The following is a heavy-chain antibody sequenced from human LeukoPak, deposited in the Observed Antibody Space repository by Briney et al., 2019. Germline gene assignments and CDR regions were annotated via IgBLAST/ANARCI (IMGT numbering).Heavy chain of an antibody. J-gene: IGHJ4*02. CDR2: ISGDGYYV. CDR3: AHIFYYGSGSYGDY. D-gene: IGHD3-10*01. CDR1: GLTFSDYA. Sequence: GGSLRLSCAASGLTFSDYAMTWVRQAPGKGLEWVSTISGDGYYVYHAAPVKGRFTISRDNSRNTLHLQMNGLRAEDTAIYYCAHIFYYGSGSYGDYWGQGTLVTVSS. V-gene: IGHV3-23*01.